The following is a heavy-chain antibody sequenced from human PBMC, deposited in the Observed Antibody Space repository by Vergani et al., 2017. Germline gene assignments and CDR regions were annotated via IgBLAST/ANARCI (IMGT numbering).Heavy chain of an antibody. Sequence: QLVQSGPEVKKPGTSVKVSCKASGYTFTGYYMHWVRQAPGQGLEWMGWINPNSGGTNYAQKFQGRVTMTRDTSISTAYMELSRLRSDDTAVYYCARDPDIVVVPAAIGAFDIWGQGTMVTVSS. D-gene: IGHD2-2*01. J-gene: IGHJ3*02. CDR1: GYTFTGYY. CDR3: ARDPDIVVVPAAIGAFDI. CDR2: INPNSGGT. V-gene: IGHV1-2*02.